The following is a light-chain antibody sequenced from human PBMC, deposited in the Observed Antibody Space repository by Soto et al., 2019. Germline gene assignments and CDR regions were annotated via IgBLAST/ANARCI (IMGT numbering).Light chain of an antibody. V-gene: IGLV2-23*02. CDR3: YCYAGSSGYV. CDR1: SSDVGSYNL. Sequence: QSALTQPASVSGSPGQSITISCTGTSSDVGSYNLVSWYQQHPGKAPKLMIYEVSKRPSGVSNRFSGCKSGNTASLTISGLQAEDEADYYCYCYAGSSGYVFGTGTKVTVL. J-gene: IGLJ1*01. CDR2: EVS.